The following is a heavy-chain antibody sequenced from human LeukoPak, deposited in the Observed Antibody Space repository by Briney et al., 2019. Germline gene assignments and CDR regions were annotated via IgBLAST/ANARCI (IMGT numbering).Heavy chain of an antibody. D-gene: IGHD2-2*01. CDR3: ARGDVVVLPAARCYYYYIDV. V-gene: IGHV4-34*01. J-gene: IGHJ6*03. Sequence: SETLSLTCAVYGGSFSDYYWTWIRQPPGKGLEWIGEINHSGSTNYNLSLKSRVTISVDTSKNQFSLKLTSVAAADTAVYYCARGDVVVLPAARCYYYYIDVWGKGTTVTVSS. CDR2: INHSGST. CDR1: GGSFSDYY.